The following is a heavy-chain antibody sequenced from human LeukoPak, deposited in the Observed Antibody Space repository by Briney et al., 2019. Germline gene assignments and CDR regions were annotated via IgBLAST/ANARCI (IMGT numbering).Heavy chain of an antibody. CDR3: ARSLAYGDSDY. Sequence: SETLSLTCTVSGGSISSYYWSWIRQPPGKGLQWIGYIYYGGSTNYNPSLKSRVTISVDTSKNQFSLRLTSVTAADTAVYYCARSLAYGDSDYWGQGTLVTVSS. J-gene: IGHJ4*02. D-gene: IGHD4-17*01. CDR1: GGSISSYY. V-gene: IGHV4-59*01. CDR2: IYYGGST.